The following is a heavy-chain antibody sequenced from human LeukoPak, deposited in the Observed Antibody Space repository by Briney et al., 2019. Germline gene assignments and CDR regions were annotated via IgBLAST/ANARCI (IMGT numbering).Heavy chain of an antibody. CDR1: GFTFSSYW. V-gene: IGHV3-23*01. Sequence: GGSLRLSCAASGFTFSSYWMSWVRQAPGKGLEWVSAISGSGGSTYYADSVKGRFTISRDNSKNTLYLQMNSLRAEDTAVYYCAKDLRYVAARGIDYWGQGTLVTVSS. D-gene: IGHD6-6*01. J-gene: IGHJ4*02. CDR2: ISGSGGST. CDR3: AKDLRYVAARGIDY.